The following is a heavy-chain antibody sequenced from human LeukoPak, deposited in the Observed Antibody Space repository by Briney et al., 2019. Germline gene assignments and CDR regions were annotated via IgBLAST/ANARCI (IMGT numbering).Heavy chain of an antibody. CDR1: GFTVSSNY. CDR2: IYSGGST. D-gene: IGHD5-18*01. CDR3: AREGGYSYGGAFEI. J-gene: IGHJ3*02. V-gene: IGHV3-53*01. Sequence: GGSLRLSCAASGFTVSSNYMSWVRQAPGKGLEWVSVIYSGGSTYYADSVKGRFTISRDNSKNTLYLQMNSLRAEDTAVYYCAREGGYSYGGAFEIWGQGTMVTVSS.